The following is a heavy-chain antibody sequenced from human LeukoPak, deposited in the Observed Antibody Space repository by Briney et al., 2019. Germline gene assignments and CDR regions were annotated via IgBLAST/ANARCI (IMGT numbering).Heavy chain of an antibody. CDR1: GFTFSSYA. CDR3: AGGAGINYYYGMDV. V-gene: IGHV3-30*04. D-gene: IGHD6-19*01. J-gene: IGHJ6*04. CDR2: ISYDGSNK. Sequence: GGSLRLSCAASGFTFSSYAMHWVRQAPGKGLEWVAVISYDGSNKYYADSVKGRFTISRDNSKNTLYLQMNSLRAEDTAVYYCAGGAGINYYYGMDVWDKGTTVTVSS.